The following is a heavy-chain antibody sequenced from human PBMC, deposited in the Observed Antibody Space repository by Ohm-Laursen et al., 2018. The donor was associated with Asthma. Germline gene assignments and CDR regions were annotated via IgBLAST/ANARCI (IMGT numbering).Heavy chain of an antibody. CDR2: ISGSGGST. CDR3: AKDTPYCSSTSCHQPQNFDY. D-gene: IGHD2-2*01. Sequence: SLRLSCAASGFTFSSYAMSWVRQAPGKGLEWVSAISGSGGSTYYADSVKGRFTISRDNSKNTLYPQMNSLRAEDTAVYYCAKDTPYCSSTSCHQPQNFDYWGQGTLVTVSS. V-gene: IGHV3-23*01. J-gene: IGHJ4*02. CDR1: GFTFSSYA.